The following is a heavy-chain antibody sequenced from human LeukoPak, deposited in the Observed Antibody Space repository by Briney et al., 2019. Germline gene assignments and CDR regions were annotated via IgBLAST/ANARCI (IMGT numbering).Heavy chain of an antibody. D-gene: IGHD3-16*02. J-gene: IGHJ4*02. V-gene: IGHV4-30-4*08. CDR1: GGSISSGDYY. Sequence: SQTLSLTCTVSGGSISSGDYYWSWIRQPPGKGLEWIGYIYYSGSTYYNPSLKSRVTISVDTSKNQFSLKLSSVTAADTAVYYCARLVTFGGVIVTPYFDYWGQGTLVTVSS. CDR2: IYYSGST. CDR3: ARLVTFGGVIVTPYFDY.